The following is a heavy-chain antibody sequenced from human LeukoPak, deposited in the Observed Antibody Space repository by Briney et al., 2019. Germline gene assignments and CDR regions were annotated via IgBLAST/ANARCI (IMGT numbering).Heavy chain of an antibody. CDR3: AKDSRFRFGELSYLDY. V-gene: IGHV3-9*01. J-gene: IGHJ4*02. CDR2: ISWNSGSI. D-gene: IGHD3-16*02. CDR1: GFTFDDYA. Sequence: PGGSLRLSCAASGFTFDDYAMHWVRHAPGKGLEWVSGISWNSGSIVYADSVKGRFTISRDNAKNSLYLQMNSLRAEDTALYYCAKDSRFRFGELSYLDYWGQGILVTVSS.